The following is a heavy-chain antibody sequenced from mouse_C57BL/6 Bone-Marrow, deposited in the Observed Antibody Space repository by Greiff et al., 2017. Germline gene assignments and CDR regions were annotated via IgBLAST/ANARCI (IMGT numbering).Heavy chain of an antibody. Sequence: EVKLMESAGGSVQPGGSPQLSSAASGFTFSDYGMASVRRAPRKGPARVAFLSNLAYSIYSADTVTGRFPISREHAKNSLYLEMVSLRSWDTAMYFCARRISLGGYFEVWGTVSTVSV. V-gene: IGHV5-15*04. CDR2: LSNLAYSI. CDR1: GFTFSDYG. CDR3: ARRISLGGYFEV. J-gene: IGHJ1*03.